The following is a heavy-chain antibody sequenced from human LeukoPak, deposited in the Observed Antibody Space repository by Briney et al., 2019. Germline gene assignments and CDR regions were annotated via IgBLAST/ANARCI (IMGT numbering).Heavy chain of an antibody. CDR3: ARDRGWNTFDF. V-gene: IGHV3-7*01. Sequence: PGGSLRLSCADSQFTFNGSWMSWVRQAPGKGLEWVANIKEDGSQKGCVDSARGRFTISRDNDKNSLHLQMNSLRAEDTAVYYCARDRGWNTFDFWGQGILVTVS. CDR2: IKEDGSQK. D-gene: IGHD1/OR15-1a*01. CDR1: QFTFNGSW. J-gene: IGHJ4*02.